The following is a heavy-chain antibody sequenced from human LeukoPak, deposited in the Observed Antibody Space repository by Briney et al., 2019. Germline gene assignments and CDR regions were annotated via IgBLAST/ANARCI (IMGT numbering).Heavy chain of an antibody. CDR3: ARDSVVVPAAISPNWFDP. Sequence: SETLSLTCAVYGGSFSGYYWSWIRQPPGKGLEWIGEINHSGSTNYNPSLKSRVTISVDTSKNQFSLKLSSVTATATAVYYCARDSVVVPAAISPNWFDPWGQGTLVTVSS. CDR1: GGSFSGYY. V-gene: IGHV4-34*01. CDR2: INHSGST. D-gene: IGHD2-2*02. J-gene: IGHJ5*02.